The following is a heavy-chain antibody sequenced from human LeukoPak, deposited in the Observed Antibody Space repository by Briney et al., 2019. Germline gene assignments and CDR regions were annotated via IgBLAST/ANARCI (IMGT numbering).Heavy chain of an antibody. V-gene: IGHV1-24*01. CDR1: GYTLTELS. CDR2: FDPEDGET. J-gene: IGHJ4*02. CDR3: ARGLENSWYTTGALAAF. Sequence: ASVKVSCKVSGYTLTELSMHWVRQAPGKGLEWMGGFDPEDGETIYAQKFQGRVTMTEDTSTDTAYMELSSLRSEDTAVYYCARGLENSWYTTGALAAFWGQGTLVTVSS. D-gene: IGHD6-13*01.